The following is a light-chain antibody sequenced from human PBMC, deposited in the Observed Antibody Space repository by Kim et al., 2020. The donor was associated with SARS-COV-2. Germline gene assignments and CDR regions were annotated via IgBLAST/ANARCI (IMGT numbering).Light chain of an antibody. Sequence: QSVLTQPPSASGTPGQRVTISCSGSNSNIGRNAVNWFQQLPGTAPQLLIYFNNQRPSGVPDRFSGSKSGTSASLAISGLQSEDEADYYCASWDGSLSAWVFGGVTQLTVL. V-gene: IGLV1-44*01. J-gene: IGLJ3*02. CDR2: FNN. CDR3: ASWDGSLSAWV. CDR1: NSNIGRNA.